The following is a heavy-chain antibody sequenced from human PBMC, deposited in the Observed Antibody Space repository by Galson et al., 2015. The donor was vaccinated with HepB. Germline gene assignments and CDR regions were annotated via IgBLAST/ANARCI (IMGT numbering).Heavy chain of an antibody. D-gene: IGHD3-10*01. V-gene: IGHV1-69*06. CDR3: ATNAARGIFFEF. Sequence: SVKVSCKASGTMFSGFGTSWVRQAPGHGLEWMGEINPLFGTANYAQKSQGRVTITADRSTSTAYMELSSLRSEDTAMYYCATNAARGIFFEFWGQGTLVTVSS. CDR2: INPLFGTA. CDR1: GTMFSGFG. J-gene: IGHJ4*02.